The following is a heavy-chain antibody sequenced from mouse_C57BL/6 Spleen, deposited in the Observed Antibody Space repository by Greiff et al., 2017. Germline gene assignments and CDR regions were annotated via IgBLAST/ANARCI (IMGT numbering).Heavy chain of an antibody. CDR1: GFSLTSYG. CDR2: IWSGGST. Sequence: QVQLQQSGPGLVQPSQSLSITCTVSGFSLTSYGVHWVRQSPGQGLEWLGVIWSGGSTDYNAAFISRLTISKDNSKSQVFFKMNSLQADDTARYYGARDYDGRPWFAYWGQGTLVTV. D-gene: IGHD2-4*01. J-gene: IGHJ3*01. V-gene: IGHV2-2*01. CDR3: ARDYDGRPWFAY.